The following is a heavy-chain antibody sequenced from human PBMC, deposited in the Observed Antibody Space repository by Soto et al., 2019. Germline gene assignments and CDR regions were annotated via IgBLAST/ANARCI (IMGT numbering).Heavy chain of an antibody. CDR2: IYYSGST. V-gene: IGHV4-31*03. J-gene: IGHJ6*03. CDR1: GGSISGGGYY. D-gene: IGHD2-2*01. Sequence: SETLSLTCTVSGGSISGGGYYWSWIRQHPGKGLEWIGYIYYSGSTYYNPSLKSRVTISVDTSKNQFSLKLSSVTAADTAVYYCARSFKRLLSYYYYMDVWGKRTTVTVSS. CDR3: ARSFKRLLSYYYYMDV.